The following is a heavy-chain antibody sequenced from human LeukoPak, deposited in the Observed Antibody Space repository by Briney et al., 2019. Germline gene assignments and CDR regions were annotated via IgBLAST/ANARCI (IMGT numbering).Heavy chain of an antibody. V-gene: IGHV4-30-2*01. CDR2: IYHSGST. J-gene: IGHJ5*02. CDR1: GGSISSGGYS. Sequence: SQTLSLTCAASGGSISSGGYSWSWIRQPPGTGLEWIGYIYHSGSTYYNPSLKSRVTISVDRSKNQFSLKLSSVTAADTAAYYCAREYEAGWFDPWGQGTLVTVSS. D-gene: IGHD3-16*01. CDR3: AREYEAGWFDP.